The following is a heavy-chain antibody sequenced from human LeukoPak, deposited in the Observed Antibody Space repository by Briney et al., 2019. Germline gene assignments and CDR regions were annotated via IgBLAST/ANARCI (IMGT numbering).Heavy chain of an antibody. D-gene: IGHD3-10*01. CDR2: IYYSGST. Sequence: SETLSLTCTVSGGSISSYYWSWIRQPPGKGLEWIGYIYYSGSTNYNPPLKSRVTISVDTSKNQFSLKLSSVTAADTAVYYCARAGYGSGGPQLDWGQGTLVTVSS. CDR1: GGSISSYY. V-gene: IGHV4-59*01. J-gene: IGHJ4*02. CDR3: ARAGYGSGGPQLD.